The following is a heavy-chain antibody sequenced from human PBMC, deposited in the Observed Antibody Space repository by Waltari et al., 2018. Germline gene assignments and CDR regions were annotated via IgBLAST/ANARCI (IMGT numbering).Heavy chain of an antibody. Sequence: EVQLVESGGGLVHPGRSLRLSCAASGFTFADYAMPLVRPAPGKGLEWVAGINWNSDSIGYGDSVKGRFTISRDNARNSLYLQMNSLTTEDTAVYYCLKKNDEVYDRNGLVYDAFDVWGQGTMVTVST. CDR2: INWNSDSI. D-gene: IGHD3-22*01. CDR1: GFTFADYA. V-gene: IGHV3-9*01. J-gene: IGHJ3*01. CDR3: LKKNDEVYDRNGLVYDAFDV.